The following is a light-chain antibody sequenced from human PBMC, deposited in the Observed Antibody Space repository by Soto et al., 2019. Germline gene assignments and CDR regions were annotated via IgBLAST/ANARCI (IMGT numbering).Light chain of an antibody. V-gene: IGLV1-40*01. CDR1: SSNIGANYD. CDR2: GNS. J-gene: IGLJ1*01. CDR3: QSYDSSLSGPRV. Sequence: QPALTQPPSVSGAPGQRVTISCTGSSSNIGANYDVHWYQQLPGTAPKLLIYGNSNRPSGVPDRFSGSKSGTSASLAITGLQAEDEADYYCQSYDSSLSGPRVFGTGTKVTVL.